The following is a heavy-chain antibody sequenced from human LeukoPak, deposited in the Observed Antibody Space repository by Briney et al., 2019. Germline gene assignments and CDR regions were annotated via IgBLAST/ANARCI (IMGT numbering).Heavy chain of an antibody. D-gene: IGHD2-15*01. CDR3: ARKNVVVVAATLLGEYYYYGMDV. CDR1: GYTFTGYY. CDR2: ISAYNGNT. Sequence: GASVKVSCKASGYTFTGYYMHWVRQTPGQGLEWMGWISAYNGNTNYAQKLQGRVTMTTDTSTSTAYMELRSLRSDDTAVYYCARKNVVVVAATLLGEYYYYGMDVWGQGTTVTVSS. J-gene: IGHJ6*02. V-gene: IGHV1-18*04.